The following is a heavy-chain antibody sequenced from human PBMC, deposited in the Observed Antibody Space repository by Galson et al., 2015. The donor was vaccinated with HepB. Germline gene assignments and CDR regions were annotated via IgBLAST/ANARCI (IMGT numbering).Heavy chain of an antibody. J-gene: IGHJ4*02. D-gene: IGHD4-23*01. CDR2: ISAYNGNT. CDR1: GYTFTSYG. V-gene: IGHV1-18*01. CDR3: ARSSVVMGTFDY. Sequence: SCKASGYTFTSYGISWVRQAPGQGLEWMGWISAYNGNTNYAQKLQGRVTMTTDTSTSTAYMELRSLRSDDTAVYYCARSSVVMGTFDYWGQGTLVTVSS.